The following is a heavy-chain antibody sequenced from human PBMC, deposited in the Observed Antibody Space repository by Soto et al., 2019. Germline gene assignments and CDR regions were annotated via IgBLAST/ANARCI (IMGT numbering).Heavy chain of an antibody. CDR1: GFTFSSYG. V-gene: IGHV3-30*03. J-gene: IGHJ4*02. CDR3: ATWFGAFDN. CDR2: ISYDGSNK. D-gene: IGHD3-10*01. Sequence: HPGGSLRLSCAASGFTFSSYGMHWFRQAPGKGLEWVAVISYDGSNKYYADSVKGRFTISRDNSKNTLYLQMNSLRAEDTAVYYCATWFGAFDNWGQGTLVTVS.